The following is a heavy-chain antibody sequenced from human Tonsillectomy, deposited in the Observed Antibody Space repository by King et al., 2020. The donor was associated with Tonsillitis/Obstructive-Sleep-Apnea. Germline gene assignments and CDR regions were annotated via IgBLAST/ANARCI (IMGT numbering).Heavy chain of an antibody. CDR1: GGSISSSSYY. CDR2: IYYSGST. Sequence: LPLQDSGPVLVKPSETLSLTCTVSGGSISSSSYYWGWIRQPPGKGLEWIGSIYYSGSTYYNPSLKSRVTISVYTSKNQFSLKLSSVTAADTAVYYCARHVRYCSGGSCFMTGFDYWGQGTLVTVSS. CDR3: ARHVRYCSGGSCFMTGFDY. V-gene: IGHV4-39*01. J-gene: IGHJ4*02. D-gene: IGHD2-15*01.